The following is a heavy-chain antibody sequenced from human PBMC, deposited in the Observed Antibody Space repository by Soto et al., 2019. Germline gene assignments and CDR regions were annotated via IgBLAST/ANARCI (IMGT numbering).Heavy chain of an antibody. CDR2: INPNSGGT. CDR1: GYTFTGYY. Sequence: ASVKVSCKASGYTFTGYYMHWVRQAPGQGLEWMGWINPNSGGTNYAQKFQGRVTMTRDTSISAAYMELSRLRSDDTAVYYCAREMLPRYSSSPDYWGQGTLVTVSS. CDR3: AREMLPRYSSSPDY. V-gene: IGHV1-2*02. D-gene: IGHD6-13*01. J-gene: IGHJ4*02.